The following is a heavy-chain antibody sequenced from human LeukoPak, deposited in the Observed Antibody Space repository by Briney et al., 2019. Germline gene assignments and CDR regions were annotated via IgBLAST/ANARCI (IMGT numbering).Heavy chain of an antibody. CDR1: GGSFSGYY. CDR2: INHSGST. D-gene: IGHD2-2*02. Sequence: SETLSLTCAVYGGSFSGYYWSWIRQPPGKGLEWIGEINHSGSTNYNPSLKSRVTISVDTSKNQFSLKLSSVTAADTAVYYCARERYCSSTSCYRGGYYYDYWGQGTLVTVSS. CDR3: ARERYCSSTSCYRGGYYYDY. J-gene: IGHJ4*02. V-gene: IGHV4-34*01.